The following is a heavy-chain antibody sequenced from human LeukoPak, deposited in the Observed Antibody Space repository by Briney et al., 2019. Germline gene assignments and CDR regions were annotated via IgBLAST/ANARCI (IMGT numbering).Heavy chain of an antibody. J-gene: IGHJ6*03. V-gene: IGHV3-30*02. CDR3: ARARAPYYYYYYMDV. CDR2: IWYDGSIK. CDR1: EFTCSSYW. Sequence: GGSLRLSCAASEFTCSSYWMSWVRQAPGKGLGWVAFIWYDGSIKYYADSVKGRFTISRDNSKNTLYLQMNSLRGEDTAVYYCARARAPYYYYYYMDVWGKGTTVTVSS.